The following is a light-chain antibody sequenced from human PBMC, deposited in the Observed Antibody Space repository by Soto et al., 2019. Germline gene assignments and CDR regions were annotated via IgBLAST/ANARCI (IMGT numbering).Light chain of an antibody. CDR3: GAWDTSLSGVV. Sequence: QSVLTQPPSVSAAPGQKVIISCSGSSSNIGNNYVYWYQQLPGTAPRLLIYDANKRPSGIPDRFSGSKSATSATLGITGLQTGDEADYYCGAWDTSLSGVVFGGGTKLTVL. CDR2: DAN. CDR1: SSNIGNNY. J-gene: IGLJ2*01. V-gene: IGLV1-51*01.